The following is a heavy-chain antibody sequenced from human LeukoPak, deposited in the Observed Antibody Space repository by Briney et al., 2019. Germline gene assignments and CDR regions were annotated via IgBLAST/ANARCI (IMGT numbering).Heavy chain of an antibody. CDR1: GYSFTSYW. J-gene: IGHJ3*02. D-gene: IGHD1-26*01. CDR2: IYPGDSDT. CDR3: ARWGVGAGGSGRWARAGFGAFDI. Sequence: GASLKISCKGSGYSFTSYWIGWVRQMPGKGLEWMGIIYPGDSDTRYSPSFQGQVTISADKSISTAYLQWSSLKASDTAMYYCARWGVGAGGSGRWARAGFGAFDIWGQGTMVTVSS. V-gene: IGHV5-51*01.